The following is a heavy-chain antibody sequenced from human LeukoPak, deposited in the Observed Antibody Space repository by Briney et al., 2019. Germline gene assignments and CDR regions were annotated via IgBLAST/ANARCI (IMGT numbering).Heavy chain of an antibody. D-gene: IGHD5-18*01. CDR1: GGSISSGGYS. V-gene: IGHV4-30-2*01. Sequence: PSQTLSLTCAVSGGSISSGGYSWSWIRQPPGKGLEWIGYIYHSGSTYYNPSLKSRVTISVDRSKNQFSLKLSSVTAADTAVYYCARREDTAMVLDYWGQGTLVTVS. CDR3: ARREDTAMVLDY. J-gene: IGHJ4*02. CDR2: IYHSGST.